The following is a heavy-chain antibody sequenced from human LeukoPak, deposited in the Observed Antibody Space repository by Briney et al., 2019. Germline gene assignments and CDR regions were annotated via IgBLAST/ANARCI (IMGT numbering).Heavy chain of an antibody. J-gene: IGHJ4*02. CDR1: GITFSSHL. CDR2: IKEDGSEK. Sequence: GSLRLSCAASGITFSSHLKSWGRPAPGKGVEWVANIKEDGSEKYYVDSVKGRFTISRDNAKNSLYLQMNSLRAEDTAVYYCARPRALAYYFDYWGQGTLVTVSS. V-gene: IGHV3-7*03. CDR3: ARPRALAYYFDY.